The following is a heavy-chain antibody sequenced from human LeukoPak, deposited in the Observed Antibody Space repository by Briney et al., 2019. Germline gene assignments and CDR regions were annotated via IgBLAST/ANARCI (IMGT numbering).Heavy chain of an antibody. D-gene: IGHD6-19*01. CDR3: ASRIAVGGGHIDS. V-gene: IGHV4-61*02. J-gene: IGHJ4*02. CDR2: IYTSGST. CDR1: GGSISSGSYY. Sequence: SQTLSLTCTVSGGSISSGSYYWSWIRQPAGKGLEWIGRIYTSGSTKYNPSLKSRVTISVDTSKNQFSLKLSSVTAADTAVYFCASRIAVGGGHIDSWGQGTLVTVSS.